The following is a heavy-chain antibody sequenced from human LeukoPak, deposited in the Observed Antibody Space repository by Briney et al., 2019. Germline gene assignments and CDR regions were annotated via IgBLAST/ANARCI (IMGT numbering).Heavy chain of an antibody. V-gene: IGHV3-23*01. Sequence: PGGSLRLSCAAYGFTFSSYAMNWVRQAPGKGLEWVSGISGSGGSTYYADSVKGRFTISRDNSKNTLYLQINSLRAEDTAAYYCAKSYSSGPDAFDIWGQGTMVTVSS. J-gene: IGHJ3*02. CDR1: GFTFSSYA. D-gene: IGHD6-19*01. CDR3: AKSYSSGPDAFDI. CDR2: ISGSGGST.